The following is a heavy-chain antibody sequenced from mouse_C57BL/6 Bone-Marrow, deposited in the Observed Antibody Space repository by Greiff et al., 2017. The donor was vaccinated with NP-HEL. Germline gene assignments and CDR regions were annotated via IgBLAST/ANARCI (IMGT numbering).Heavy chain of an antibody. D-gene: IGHD2-1*01. CDR1: GYTFTSYW. Sequence: QVQLQQPGAELVMPGASVKLSCKASGYTFTSYWMHWVQQRPGQGLEWIGEIDPSDSYTTYNQKFKGKSTLTVDKSSSTAYMQLSSLTSEDSAVDYCARYGNYSWFAYWGQGTLVTVSA. J-gene: IGHJ3*01. CDR3: ARYGNYSWFAY. CDR2: IDPSDSYT. V-gene: IGHV1-69*01.